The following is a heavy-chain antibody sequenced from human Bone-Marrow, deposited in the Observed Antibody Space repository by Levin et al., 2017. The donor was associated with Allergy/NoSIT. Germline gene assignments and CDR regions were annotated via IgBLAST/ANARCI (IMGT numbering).Heavy chain of an antibody. CDR1: GDSISSTKW. V-gene: IGHV4-4*02. D-gene: IGHD3-10*01. CDR3: AIGTWFGEPLVMRGFEL. Sequence: KSSETLSLTCRVSGDSISSTKWWSWVRQSPEKGLEWIGEIYHIGSVNYNPSLKSRVSISVDKSKSEFFLKLRSVTAADTAIYYCAIGTWFGEPLVMRGFELWGQGTKVIVSS. CDR2: IYHIGSV. J-gene: IGHJ3*01.